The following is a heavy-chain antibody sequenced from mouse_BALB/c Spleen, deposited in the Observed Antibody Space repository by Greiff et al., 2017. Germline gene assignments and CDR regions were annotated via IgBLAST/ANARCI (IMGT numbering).Heavy chain of an antibody. D-gene: IGHD2-4*01. CDR3: ARNDYDYDRRFAY. Sequence: QVQLKESGPGLVQPSQSLSITCTVSGFSLTSYGVHWVRQSPGKGLEWLGVIWSGGSTDYNAAFISRLSISKDNSKSQVFFKMNSLQANDTAIYYCARNDYDYDRRFAYWGQGTLVTVSA. CDR1: GFSLTSYG. CDR2: IWSGGST. V-gene: IGHV2-2*02. J-gene: IGHJ3*01.